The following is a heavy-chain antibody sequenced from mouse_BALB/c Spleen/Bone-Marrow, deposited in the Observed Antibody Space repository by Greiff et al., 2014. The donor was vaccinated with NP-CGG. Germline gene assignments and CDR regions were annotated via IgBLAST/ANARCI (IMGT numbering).Heavy chain of an antibody. J-gene: IGHJ2*01. V-gene: IGHV1-18*01. CDR3: ARVPPLYYDYGFDY. CDR1: GYSFTGYT. CDR2: INPYNGGT. Sequence: VQLKQSGPELVKPGASMKISCKASGYSFTGYTMNWVQQSHGKNLEWIGLINPYNGGTRYNQKFKGKATLTVDKSSSTAYMELLSLTSEDSAVYYCARVPPLYYDYGFDYWGQGTTLTVSS. D-gene: IGHD2-4*01.